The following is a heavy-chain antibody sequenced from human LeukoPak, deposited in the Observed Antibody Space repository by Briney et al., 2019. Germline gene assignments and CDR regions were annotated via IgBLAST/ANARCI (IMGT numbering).Heavy chain of an antibody. D-gene: IGHD3-9*01. CDR2: IYSGGNT. V-gene: IGHV3-53*01. CDR3: TTDPLTYYDILTGYSTPLDV. CDR1: GLTVSSNC. Sequence: GGSLRLSCAASGLTVSSNCMSWVRQAPGKGLEWVSFIYSGGNTYYADSVKGRFTISRDNSKNTVHLQMNRLRAEDTAMYYCTTDPLTYYDILTGYSTPLDVWGKGTTVTVSS. J-gene: IGHJ6*04.